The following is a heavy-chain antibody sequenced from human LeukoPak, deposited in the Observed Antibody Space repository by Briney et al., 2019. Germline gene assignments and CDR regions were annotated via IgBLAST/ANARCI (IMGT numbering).Heavy chain of an antibody. V-gene: IGHV3-74*01. J-gene: IGHJ6*04. D-gene: IGHD2-2*01. CDR2: INSDGSST. CDR1: GFTFGSYW. Sequence: GGSLRLSCAASGFTFGSYWMHWVRQAPGKGLVWVSRINSDGSSTSYADSVKGRFTISRDNAKNTLYLQMNSLRAEDTAVYYCARDQRANCSSTSCYDAGMAVGAKGPTVTVSS. CDR3: ARDQRANCSSTSCYDAGMAV.